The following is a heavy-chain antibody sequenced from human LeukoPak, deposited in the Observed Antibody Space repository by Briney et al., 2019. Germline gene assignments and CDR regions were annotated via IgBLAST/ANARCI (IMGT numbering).Heavy chain of an antibody. CDR3: ARLGSSSSVYVDY. CDR1: GGSISSSSYY. CDR2: IYCSGST. V-gene: IGHV4-39*01. D-gene: IGHD6-6*01. J-gene: IGHJ4*02. Sequence: SETLSLTCTVSGGSISSSSYYWGWIRQPPGKGLEWIGSIYCSGSTYYNPSLKSRVTISVDTSKNQFSLKLSSVTAADTAVYYCARLGSSSSVYVDYWGQGTLVTVSS.